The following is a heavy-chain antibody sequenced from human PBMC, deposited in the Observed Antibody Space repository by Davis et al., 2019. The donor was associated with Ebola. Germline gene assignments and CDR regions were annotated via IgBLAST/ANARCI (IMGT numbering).Heavy chain of an antibody. CDR3: AREEGLVLEWLFAEY. Sequence: GGSLRLSCAASGFTFSSYGIHWVRQAPGKGLEWVSYISSSSSTIYYADSVKGRFTISRDNAKNSLYLQMNSLRAEDTAVYYCAREEGLVLEWLFAEYWGQGTLVTVSS. V-gene: IGHV3-48*04. J-gene: IGHJ4*02. CDR2: ISSSSSTI. CDR1: GFTFSSYG. D-gene: IGHD3-3*01.